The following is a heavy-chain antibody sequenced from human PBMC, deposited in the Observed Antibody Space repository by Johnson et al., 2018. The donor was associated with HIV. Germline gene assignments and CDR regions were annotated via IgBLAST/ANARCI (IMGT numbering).Heavy chain of an antibody. CDR3: VKDIQVGVSDAFDI. J-gene: IGHJ3*02. V-gene: IGHV3-74*01. Sequence: MLLVESGGGLVQPGGSLRLSCAASGFTLSSYWMHWVRQVPGKGPVWVSRINSDGSSSAYADSVKGRFTISRDNSKNSLYLQMSSLRTEDTALYYCVKDIQVGVSDAFDIWGQGTTVTVSS. D-gene: IGHD3-3*01. CDR1: GFTLSSYW. CDR2: INSDGSSS.